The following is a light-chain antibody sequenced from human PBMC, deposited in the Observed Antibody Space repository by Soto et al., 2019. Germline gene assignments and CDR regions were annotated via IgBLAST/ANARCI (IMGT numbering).Light chain of an antibody. CDR2: SAS. J-gene: IGKJ5*01. Sequence: EIVLTQSPGTLSFSPGERATLSCRASQSVSSSHLAWYQQKPGQAPRLLIYSASSRATGIPDRFSGSGSGTDFTLTISSLQPEDFATYYCQQSYSTFITFGQGTRLEI. CDR1: QSVSSSH. CDR3: QQSYSTFIT. V-gene: IGKV3-20*01.